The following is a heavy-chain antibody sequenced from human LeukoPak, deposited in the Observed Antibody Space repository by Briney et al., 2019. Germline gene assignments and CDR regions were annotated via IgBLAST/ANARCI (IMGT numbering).Heavy chain of an antibody. CDR1: GGSFSGYY. D-gene: IGHD1-26*01. J-gene: IGHJ4*02. Sequence: PSETLSLTCAVYGGSFSGYYWSWIRQPPGKGLEWIGEINHGGSTNYNPSLKSRVTISVDTSKNQFSLKLSSVTAADTAVYYCARCFSIVGAIRWYYFDYWGQGTLVTVSS. CDR3: ARCFSIVGAIRWYYFDY. CDR2: INHGGST. V-gene: IGHV4-34*01.